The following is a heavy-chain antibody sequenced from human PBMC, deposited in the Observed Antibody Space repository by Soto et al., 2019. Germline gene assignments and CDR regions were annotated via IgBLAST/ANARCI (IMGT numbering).Heavy chain of an antibody. D-gene: IGHD3-10*01. Sequence: EVQLVETGGGLIQPGGSLRLSCVASELTVSSNYMNWVRQAPGKGLEWVSVLYSGGSTHYAGSVKGRFIISRDNSKNTLYLQMNSLRAEDTAVYYCARDRPGDEGDAFDIWGHGTMVTVSS. V-gene: IGHV3-53*02. J-gene: IGHJ3*02. CDR3: ARDRPGDEGDAFDI. CDR1: ELTVSSNY. CDR2: LYSGGST.